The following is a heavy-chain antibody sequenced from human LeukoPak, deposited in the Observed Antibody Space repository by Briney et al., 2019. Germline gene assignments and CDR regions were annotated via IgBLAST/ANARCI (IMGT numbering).Heavy chain of an antibody. Sequence: GGSLRLSCAASGFTFSSYWMSWVRQAPGKGLEWVAIINQDGSERYYVDSVKGRFTISRDNVKNSVYLQMNSLRAEDTAVYYCARASRGSPNNDYWGQGTLVTVSS. CDR3: ARASRGSPNNDY. J-gene: IGHJ4*02. CDR1: GFTFSSYW. D-gene: IGHD6-13*01. V-gene: IGHV3-7*01. CDR2: INQDGSER.